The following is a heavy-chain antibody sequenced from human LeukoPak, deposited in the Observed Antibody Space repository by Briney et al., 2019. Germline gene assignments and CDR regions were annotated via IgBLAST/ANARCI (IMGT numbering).Heavy chain of an antibody. CDR3: ARQSDSGWYRGMDY. V-gene: IGHV4-59*08. J-gene: IGHJ4*02. Sequence: SETLSLTCTVSGGSISSYYWSWIRQPPGKGLEWIGYIYYSGSTNYNPSLKSRVTISVDTSKNQFSLKLSSVTAANTAVYYCARQSDSGWYRGMDYWGQGTLVTVSS. CDR1: GGSISSYY. CDR2: IYYSGST. D-gene: IGHD6-19*01.